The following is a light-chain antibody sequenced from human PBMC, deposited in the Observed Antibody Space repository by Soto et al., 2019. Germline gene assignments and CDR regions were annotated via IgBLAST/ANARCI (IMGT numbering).Light chain of an antibody. CDR2: GAS. Sequence: EIVMTQSRATLSVSPGERATLSCRASQSVSSNLAWYQQKPGQAPRLLIYGASTRATGIPARFSGSGSGTEFTLTISSLQSEDFAVYYCQQYNNWPFWTFGQGTKVEIK. V-gene: IGKV3-15*01. J-gene: IGKJ1*01. CDR1: QSVSSN. CDR3: QQYNNWPFWT.